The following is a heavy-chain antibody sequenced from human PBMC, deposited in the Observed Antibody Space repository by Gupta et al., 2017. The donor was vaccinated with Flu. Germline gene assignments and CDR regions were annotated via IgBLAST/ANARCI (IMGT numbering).Heavy chain of an antibody. Sequence: EVQLLESGGGLVPPGGSLRLSCAASGFTFSSSAMSWVRQAPGKGLEWVSAISGSGGSTYYADSVKGRFTISRDNSKNTLYLQMNSLRAEDTAVYYCAKKFYCSSTSCYITKGFFDYWGQGTLVTVSS. V-gene: IGHV3-23*01. CDR1: GFTFSSSA. CDR3: AKKFYCSSTSCYITKGFFDY. CDR2: ISGSGGST. D-gene: IGHD2-2*02. J-gene: IGHJ4*02.